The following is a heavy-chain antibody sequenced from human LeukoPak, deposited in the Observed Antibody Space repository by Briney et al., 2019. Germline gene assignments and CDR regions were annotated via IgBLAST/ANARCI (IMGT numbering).Heavy chain of an antibody. D-gene: IGHD2-21*01. V-gene: IGHV3-23*01. J-gene: IGHJ4*02. CDR2: ILQSGGDR. Sequence: GGSLRLSCAASGFTFNSYAMTWVRQAPGKGLEWVSGILQSGGDRYYSDSVKGRFTVSRHNSKNTLYLQMNRLRVDDTAIYYRAKDTVRGDGYWEFDSWGQGTLVTVSS. CDR3: AKDTVRGDGYWEFDS. CDR1: GFTFNSYA.